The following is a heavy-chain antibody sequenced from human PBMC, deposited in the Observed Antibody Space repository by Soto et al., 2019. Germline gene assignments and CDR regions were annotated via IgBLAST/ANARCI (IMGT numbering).Heavy chain of an antibody. CDR3: ARVGPKSIAARRGRYYFDY. D-gene: IGHD6-6*01. CDR2: ISSSGSTI. J-gene: IGHJ4*02. Sequence: EVQLVESGGGLVQPGGSLRLSCAASGFTFSSYEMNWVRQAPGKGLEWVSYISSSGSTIYYADSVKGRFTISRDNAKNSLYLQMNSLRAEDTAVYYCARVGPKSIAARRGRYYFDYWGQGTLVTVSS. CDR1: GFTFSSYE. V-gene: IGHV3-48*03.